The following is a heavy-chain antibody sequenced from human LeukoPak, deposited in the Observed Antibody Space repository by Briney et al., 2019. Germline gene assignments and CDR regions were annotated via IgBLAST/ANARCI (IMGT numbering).Heavy chain of an antibody. CDR3: ARRLEVSEDWFDP. CDR2: INPNSGGT. D-gene: IGHD2-8*02. Sequence: ASVKVSCKVSGYTFTGYYMHWVRQAPGQGLEWMGWINPNSGGTNYAQKFQGRVTMTRDTSISTAYMELSRLRSDDTAVYYCARRLEVSEDWFDPWGQGTLVTVSS. V-gene: IGHV1-2*02. J-gene: IGHJ5*02. CDR1: GYTFTGYY.